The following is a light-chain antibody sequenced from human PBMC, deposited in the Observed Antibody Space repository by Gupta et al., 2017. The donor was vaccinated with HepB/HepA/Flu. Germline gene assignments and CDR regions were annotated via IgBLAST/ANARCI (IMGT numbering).Light chain of an antibody. J-gene: IGKJ1*01. Sequence: IQLNLSPPSLYALGGDRVTITCRASQSIARYVNWYQHKPGKAPKLLIYAASSLQGGVPSRFSGSGSGTDFSLTISSLQPEDFAAYYCQQTYSIPWTFGQGTKVEVK. CDR2: AAS. CDR1: QSIARY. CDR3: QQTYSIPWT. V-gene: IGKV1-39*01.